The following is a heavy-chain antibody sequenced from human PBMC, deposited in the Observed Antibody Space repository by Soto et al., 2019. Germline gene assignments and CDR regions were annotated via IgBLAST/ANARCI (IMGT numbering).Heavy chain of an antibody. J-gene: IGHJ3*02. CDR1: GFTFSSYG. CDR2: IWYDGSNK. CDR3: ARETSPPTSDDAFDI. Sequence: QVQLVESGGGVVQPGRSLRLSCAASGFTFSSYGMHWVRQAPGKGLEWVAAIWYDGSNKYYADSVKGRFTISRDNSKNTLYLQMNSLRAEDTAVYYCARETSPPTSDDAFDIWGQGTMVTVSS. V-gene: IGHV3-33*01. D-gene: IGHD6-6*01.